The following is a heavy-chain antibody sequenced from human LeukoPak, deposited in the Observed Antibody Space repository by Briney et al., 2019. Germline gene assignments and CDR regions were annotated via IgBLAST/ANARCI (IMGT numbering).Heavy chain of an antibody. D-gene: IGHD1-26*01. CDR1: GVTFSSFS. CDR3: ASQSSGSSTRAPDF. V-gene: IGHV3-48*04. J-gene: IGHJ4*02. Sequence: GGSLRLSCETSGVTFSSFSLNWVRQAPGKGLEWLSYISSSSRSKYYADSVKGRFIVSRDNAKNSLYLHMDSLRAEDTALYYCASQSSGSSTRAPDFWGQGTLVTVSS. CDR2: ISSSSRSK.